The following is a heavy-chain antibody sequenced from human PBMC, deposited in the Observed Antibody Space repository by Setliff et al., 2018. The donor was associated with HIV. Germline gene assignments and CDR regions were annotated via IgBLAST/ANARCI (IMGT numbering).Heavy chain of an antibody. J-gene: IGHJ6*03. Sequence: GASVKVSCKASGYTFTNYDISWVRQAAGQGLEWMGWMNPNSGNTGYAQKFQGRLTVTADESTSTAYMQLSSLRSDDTAVYYCARGRNYDSSGYGDYYYYMDVWGKETTVTVSS. V-gene: IGHV1-8*01. CDR3: ARGRNYDSSGYGDYYYYMDV. CDR2: MNPNSGNT. CDR1: GYTFTNYD. D-gene: IGHD3-22*01.